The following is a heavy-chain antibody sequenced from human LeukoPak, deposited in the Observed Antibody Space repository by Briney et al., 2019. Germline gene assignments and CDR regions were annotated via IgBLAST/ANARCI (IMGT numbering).Heavy chain of an antibody. CDR3: ARDGGGDIVVAFAFDI. J-gene: IGHJ3*02. Sequence: GGSLRLSCAASGFTFSNYWMSWVRQAPGKGLEWVAHINQDGSEKYYVDSVKGRFTISRDNAKNSLYLQMNSLRAEDTAAYYCARDGGGDIVVAFAFDIWGQGTMVTVSS. D-gene: IGHD2-15*01. V-gene: IGHV3-7*05. CDR1: GFTFSNYW. CDR2: INQDGSEK.